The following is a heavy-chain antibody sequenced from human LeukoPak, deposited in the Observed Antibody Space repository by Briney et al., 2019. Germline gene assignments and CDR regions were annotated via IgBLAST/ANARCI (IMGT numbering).Heavy chain of an antibody. J-gene: IGHJ4*02. D-gene: IGHD5-24*01. V-gene: IGHV4-30-2*01. CDR3: AIDGDGYNDFDY. CDR2: IYHSGST. CDR1: GGSISSGGYS. Sequence: NPSQTLSLTCAVSGGSISSGGYSWSWIRQPPGKGLEWIGYIYHSGSTYYNPSLKSRVTISVDRSKNQFSLKLSSVTAADTAVYYCAIDGDGYNDFDYWGQGTLVTVSS.